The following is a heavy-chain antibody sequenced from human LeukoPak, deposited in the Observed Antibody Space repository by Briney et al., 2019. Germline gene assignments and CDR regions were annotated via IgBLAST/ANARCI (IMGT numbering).Heavy chain of an antibody. J-gene: IGHJ5*02. D-gene: IGHD6-13*01. Sequence: PGGSLRLSCAASGFTFSGYAMSWVRQAPGKGLEWVSAISGSGGSTYYADSVKGRFTISRDNSKNTLYLQMNSLRAEDTAVYYCAKDVGRYSSSWYGHWGQGTLVTVSS. V-gene: IGHV3-23*01. CDR1: GFTFSGYA. CDR3: AKDVGRYSSSWYGH. CDR2: ISGSGGST.